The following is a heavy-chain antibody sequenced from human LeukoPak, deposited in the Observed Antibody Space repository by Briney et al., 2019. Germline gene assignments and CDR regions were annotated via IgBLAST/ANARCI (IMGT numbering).Heavy chain of an antibody. D-gene: IGHD5-18*01. CDR2: IIPIFGTA. CDR3: AASRGYSYGLNAFDI. V-gene: IGHV1-69*05. Sequence: SVKVSCKASGGTFSSYAISWVRQAPGQGLEWMGGIIPIFGTANYAQKFQGRATITTDESTSTAYMELSSLRSEDTAVYYCAASRGYSYGLNAFDIWGQGTMVTVSS. CDR1: GGTFSSYA. J-gene: IGHJ3*02.